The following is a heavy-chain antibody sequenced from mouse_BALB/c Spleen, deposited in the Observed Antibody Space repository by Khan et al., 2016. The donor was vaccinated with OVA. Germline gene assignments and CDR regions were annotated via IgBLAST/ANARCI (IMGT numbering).Heavy chain of an antibody. Sequence: EVELVESGGGLVQPGGSRKLSCAASGFTFSSFGMHWVRRAPEKGLEWVAYTSSGSSTIYYADTVKGRFTISRDNPKNTLFLQMTSLRSEDTAMYYCARSHGACWGQGTLVTVST. CDR2: TSSGSSTI. CDR1: GFTFSSFG. CDR3: ARSHGAC. V-gene: IGHV5-17*02. J-gene: IGHJ3*01.